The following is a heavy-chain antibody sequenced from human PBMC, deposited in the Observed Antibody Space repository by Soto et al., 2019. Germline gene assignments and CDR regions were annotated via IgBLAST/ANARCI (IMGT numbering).Heavy chain of an antibody. D-gene: IGHD3-10*01. CDR3: ATNYGSGSAHFDN. CDR2: IIPMLGMS. J-gene: IGHJ4*02. CDR1: GDTFNFYT. V-gene: IGHV1-69*02. Sequence: QVQLVQSGAEVKKPGSSVKVSCTASGDTFNFYTISWVRQAPGQGLEWMGRIIPMLGMSNYAQNFQGRVTXXXDXXTRTAYMELSSLRSEETALYYCATNYGSGSAHFDNWGQGTLVTVSS.